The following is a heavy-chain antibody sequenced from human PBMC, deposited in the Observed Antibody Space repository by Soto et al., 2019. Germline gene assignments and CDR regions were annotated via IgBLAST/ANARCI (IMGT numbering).Heavy chain of an antibody. CDR2: ISAYNGNT. J-gene: IGHJ3*02. Sequence: ASVKVSCKASGYTFTSHTISWVRQAPGQGLEWMGWISAYNGNTNYAHKVQGRVTMTSEASTSTAYMELRSLRSDDTALYYCARMRTIAARGNDAFDIWGQGTMVT. D-gene: IGHD6-6*01. CDR1: GYTFTSHT. V-gene: IGHV1-18*01. CDR3: ARMRTIAARGNDAFDI.